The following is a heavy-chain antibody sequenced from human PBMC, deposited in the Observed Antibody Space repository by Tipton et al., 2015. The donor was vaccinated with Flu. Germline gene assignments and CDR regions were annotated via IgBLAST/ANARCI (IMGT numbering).Heavy chain of an antibody. CDR3: ARRKAAKAAFDI. V-gene: IGHV4-61*08. Sequence: TLSLTCTVSGDSVTTAGYYWTWIRQPPGKGLEYIGQIYNSGNTNNNPSLRSRVTISVDTSKNQFSLKLSSVTAADTAVYYCARRKAAKAAFDIWGQGTMVTVSS. J-gene: IGHJ3*02. CDR1: GDSVTTAGYY. D-gene: IGHD2-15*01. CDR2: IYNSGNT.